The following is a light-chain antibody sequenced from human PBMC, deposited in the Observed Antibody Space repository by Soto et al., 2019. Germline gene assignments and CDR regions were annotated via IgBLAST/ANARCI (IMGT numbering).Light chain of an antibody. CDR1: SSDFGGYNY. J-gene: IGLJ1*01. CDR2: DVS. V-gene: IGLV2-11*01. CDR3: CSYAGTFYV. Sequence: QSFLTQHRSVSGSPGQSVTISCTGTSSDFGGYNYVSWYQHHPGKAPKLMIYDVSERPSGVPDRFSGSKSGNTASLTISGLQAEDEADYYCCSYAGTFYVFGTGTKVTVL.